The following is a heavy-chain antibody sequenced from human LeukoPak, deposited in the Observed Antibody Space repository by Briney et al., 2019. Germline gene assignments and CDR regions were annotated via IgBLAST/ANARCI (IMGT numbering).Heavy chain of an antibody. CDR1: GFTFSDFA. J-gene: IGHJ4*02. CDR2: ISGSGGGT. D-gene: IGHD6-19*01. Sequence: QPGGSLRLSCAASGFTFSDFAMSWVRQAPGKGLEWVSAISGSGGGTYYADSVKGRFTISRDNSKNTLYLQMNNLRPEDTAVYYCAKEKYSSGFFDYWGQGTLVTVSS. V-gene: IGHV3-23*01. CDR3: AKEKYSSGFFDY.